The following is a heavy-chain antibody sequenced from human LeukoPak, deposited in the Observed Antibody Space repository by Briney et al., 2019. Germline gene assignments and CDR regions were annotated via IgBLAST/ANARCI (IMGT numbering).Heavy chain of an antibody. CDR2: IHHDESEQ. Sequence: PGGSLRLSCEVSGFDLNYDWLSWVRQAPGKGLEWVALIHHDESEQYYVDSVKGRFSVSRDNPKGSVHLQMNRLRVDDTAVYYCTRWVSQYYFDFWGLGALVTVSS. CDR3: TRWVSQYYFDF. J-gene: IGHJ4*02. D-gene: IGHD2-21*01. CDR1: GFDLNYDW. V-gene: IGHV3-7*01.